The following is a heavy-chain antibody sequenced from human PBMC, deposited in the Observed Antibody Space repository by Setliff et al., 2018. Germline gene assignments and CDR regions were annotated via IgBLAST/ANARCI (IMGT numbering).Heavy chain of an antibody. D-gene: IGHD6-19*01. J-gene: IGHJ6*03. CDR1: GLTFSSYS. CDR3: ARRYSSGWAYYYYYYMDV. CDR2: ISSSSSYI. V-gene: IGHV3-21*01. Sequence: GGSLRLSCAASGLTFSSYSMNWVRQAPGKGLEWVSSISSSSSYIYYADSVKVRFTISRDNAKNSLYLQMNSLRAEDTAVYYCARRYSSGWAYYYYYYMDVWGKGTTVTVSS.